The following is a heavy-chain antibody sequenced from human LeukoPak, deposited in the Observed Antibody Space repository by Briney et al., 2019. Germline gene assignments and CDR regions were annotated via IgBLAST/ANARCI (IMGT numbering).Heavy chain of an antibody. Sequence: GVSLRLSCAASGFTFSSYSMNWVRQAPGKGLEWVSYISSSSSTIYYADSVKGRFTISRDNAKNSLYLQMNSLRDEDTAVYYCARVDLGYSSGLDYWGQGTLVTVSS. CDR1: GFTFSSYS. CDR2: ISSSSSTI. J-gene: IGHJ4*02. V-gene: IGHV3-48*02. D-gene: IGHD6-19*01. CDR3: ARVDLGYSSGLDY.